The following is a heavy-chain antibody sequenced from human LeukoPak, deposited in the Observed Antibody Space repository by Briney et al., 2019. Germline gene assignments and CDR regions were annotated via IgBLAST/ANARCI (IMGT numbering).Heavy chain of an antibody. V-gene: IGHV3-49*04. J-gene: IGHJ4*02. CDR3: TRDYPFLGYCSSTSCPGDY. CDR1: GFTFGDYA. D-gene: IGHD2-2*01. Sequence: GRSLRLSCTASGFTFGDYAMSWVRQAPGKGLEWVGFIRSKAYGGTTEYAASVKGRFTISRDDSKSIAYLQMNSLKTEDTAVYYCTRDYPFLGYCSSTSCPGDYWGQGTLVTVSS. CDR2: IRSKAYGGTT.